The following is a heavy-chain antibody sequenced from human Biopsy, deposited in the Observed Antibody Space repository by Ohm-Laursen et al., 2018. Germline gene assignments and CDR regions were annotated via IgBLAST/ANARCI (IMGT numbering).Heavy chain of an antibody. CDR2: INPGGNST. Sequence: GASVKVSCKASGHTFTGYYMHWVRQAPGQGLEWMGIINPGGNSTAYTQNFQGRVTMTWDTSTTTVYMELSSLRSEDTAVYYCVLASFDYWGQGTLVTVSS. CDR1: GHTFTGYY. J-gene: IGHJ4*02. V-gene: IGHV1-46*01. CDR3: VLASFDY.